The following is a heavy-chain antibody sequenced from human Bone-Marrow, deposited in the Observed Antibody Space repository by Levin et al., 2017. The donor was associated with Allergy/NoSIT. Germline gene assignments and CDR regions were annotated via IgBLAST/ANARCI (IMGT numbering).Heavy chain of an antibody. Sequence: SETLSLTCSVSGGSIDNYYWNWIRQSPGKGLEWIGYVYFSGYTMYNPSLKSRVAISVDTSKNQVSLTVNSLTAADTAIYYCARDVGPTYGWFDPWGQGTLVTVAS. J-gene: IGHJ5*02. CDR2: VYFSGYT. CDR3: ARDVGPTYGWFDP. CDR1: GGSIDNYY. V-gene: IGHV4-59*01. D-gene: IGHD1-26*01.